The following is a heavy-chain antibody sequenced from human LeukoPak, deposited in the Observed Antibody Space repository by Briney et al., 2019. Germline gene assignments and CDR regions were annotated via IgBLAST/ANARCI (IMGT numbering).Heavy chain of an antibody. CDR2: IKMDGSSI. J-gene: IGHJ5*02. V-gene: IGHV3-74*01. CDR3: ARDNSPGWFGP. CDR1: GFIFSSRW. Sequence: QPGGSLRXSCAASGFIFSSRWMHWVRRGPGKGLEWVSRIKMDGSSIDYADSVRGRFTVSRDNAKNTLYLEMNSLRVEDTAVYYCARDNSPGWFGPWGQGALVTVSS. D-gene: IGHD4-11*01.